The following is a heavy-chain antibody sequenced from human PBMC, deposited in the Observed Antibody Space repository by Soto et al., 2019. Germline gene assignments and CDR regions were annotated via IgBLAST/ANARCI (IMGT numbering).Heavy chain of an antibody. CDR3: ARGRYCLTGKCFPNWFDS. J-gene: IGHJ5*01. V-gene: IGHV4-30-4*01. D-gene: IGHD2-15*01. CDR1: GDSISTVDYF. CDR2: IYKSATT. Sequence: SETLSLTCSVSGDSISTVDYFWAWIRQPPGQALEYIGYIYKSATTYYNPSFESRVAISLDTSKSQFSLNVTSVTAADTAVYFCARGRYCLTGKCFPNWFDSWGQGTLVTVSS.